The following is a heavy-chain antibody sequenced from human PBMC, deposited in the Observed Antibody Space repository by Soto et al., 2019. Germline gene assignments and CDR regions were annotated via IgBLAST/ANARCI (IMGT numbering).Heavy chain of an antibody. J-gene: IGHJ6*02. CDR1: GYTFTSYY. Sequence: ASVKVSCKASGYTFTSYYMHWVRQAPGQGLEWMGIINPSGGSTSYAQKFQGRVTMTRDTSTSTVYMELSSLRSEDTAVYYCARDLRTMHYYYGMDVWGQGTTVTVLL. V-gene: IGHV1-46*01. CDR3: ARDLRTMHYYYGMDV. CDR2: INPSGGST. D-gene: IGHD1-7*01.